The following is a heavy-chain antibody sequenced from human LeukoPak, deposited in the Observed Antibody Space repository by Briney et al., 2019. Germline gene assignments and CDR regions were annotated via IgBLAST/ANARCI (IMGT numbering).Heavy chain of an antibody. CDR2: INVGNGYT. CDR1: GYIFSKYL. J-gene: IGHJ4*02. Sequence: GASVKVSCKASGYIFSKYLIYWLRQAPGQRPEWMGWINVGNGYTKYSQNFRGRVTFTWDTSASTAYMELTSLRSDDTALYYCARDSSYGPFDYWGQGTLLTVSS. CDR3: ARDSSYGPFDY. V-gene: IGHV1-3*01. D-gene: IGHD5-18*01.